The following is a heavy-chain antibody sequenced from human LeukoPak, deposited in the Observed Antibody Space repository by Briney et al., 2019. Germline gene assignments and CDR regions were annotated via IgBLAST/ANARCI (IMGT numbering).Heavy chain of an antibody. CDR2: IIPIFGTA. D-gene: IGHD3-3*01. CDR3: AREGADFWSGYYFDY. Sequence: SVKVSCKASGGTFSSYAISWVRHAPGQGLEWMGGIIPIFGTANYAQKFQGRVTITTDESTSTAYSELSSLRSEDTAVYYCAREGADFWSGYYFDYWGQGTLVTVSS. CDR1: GGTFSSYA. J-gene: IGHJ4*02. V-gene: IGHV1-69*05.